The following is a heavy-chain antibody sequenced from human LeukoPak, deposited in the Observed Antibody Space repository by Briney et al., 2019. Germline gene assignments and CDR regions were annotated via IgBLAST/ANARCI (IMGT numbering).Heavy chain of an antibody. V-gene: IGHV3-11*01. CDR2: ISGSGSTK. CDR1: TFTFSDYQ. D-gene: IGHD3-10*01. J-gene: IGHJ4*02. Sequence: GGSLRLSCAASTFTFSDYQMTWLRQAPGQGPEWVSHISGSGSTKYYADSVKGRFTISRDNAKNSLYLQMNSLRAEDTAVYYCARTWGPDSYYDYWGQGTLVTVSS. CDR3: ARTWGPDSYYDY.